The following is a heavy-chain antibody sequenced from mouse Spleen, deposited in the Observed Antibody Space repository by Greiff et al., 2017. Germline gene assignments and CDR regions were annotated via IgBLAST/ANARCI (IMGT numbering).Heavy chain of an antibody. CDR2: INYDGSST. J-gene: IGHJ4*01. Sequence: EVQVVESEGGLVQPGSSMKLSCTASGFTFSDYYMAWVRQVPEKGLEWVANINYDGSSTYYLDSLKSRFIISRDNAKNILYLQMSSLKSEDTATYYCARGAYYSNYYAMDYWGQGTSVTVSS. CDR1: GFTFSDYY. V-gene: IGHV5-16*01. CDR3: ARGAYYSNYYAMDY. D-gene: IGHD2-5*01.